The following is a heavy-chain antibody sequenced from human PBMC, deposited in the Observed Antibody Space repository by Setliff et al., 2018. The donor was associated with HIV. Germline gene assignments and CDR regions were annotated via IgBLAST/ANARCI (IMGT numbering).Heavy chain of an antibody. CDR1: GFSLSTSGMC. CDR3: ARIQLVCSSTSCYKGVIDY. V-gene: IGHV2-70*11. D-gene: IGHD2-2*02. CDR2: IDWDDDK. Sequence: SGPTLVNPTQTLTLTCTFSGFSLSTSGMCVSWIRQPPGKALEWLARIDWDDDKYYSTSLKTSLTISKDTSKNQVVLTMTNMDPVDTATYYCARIQLVCSSTSCYKGVIDYWGQGTLVTVSS. J-gene: IGHJ4*02.